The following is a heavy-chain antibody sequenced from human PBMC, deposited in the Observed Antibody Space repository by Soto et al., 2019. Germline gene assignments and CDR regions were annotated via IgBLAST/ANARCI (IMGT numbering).Heavy chain of an antibody. D-gene: IGHD3-3*01. V-gene: IGHV3-23*01. J-gene: IGHJ4*02. CDR1: GFTFSSYA. CDR3: AKAIFGVVNIDY. CDR2: ISSSGGST. Sequence: EVQLLESGGGLVQPGGSLRLSCAASGFTFSSYAMTWVRQAPGKGLEWVSAISSSGGSTYYADSVKGRFTISRDNSKNTLYVQMNSLRAEDTAVYYCAKAIFGVVNIDYWGPGTLVTVSS.